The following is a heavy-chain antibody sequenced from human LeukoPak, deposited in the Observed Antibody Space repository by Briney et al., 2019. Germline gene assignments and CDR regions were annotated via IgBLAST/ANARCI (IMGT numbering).Heavy chain of an antibody. CDR1: GYTFTGYY. J-gene: IGHJ6*03. CDR2: VNPNTAGT. V-gene: IGHV1-2*02. Sequence: ASVKVSCKASGYTFTGYYFHWVRQAPGQGLEWMGWVNPNTAGTNYAQKFLGGVTLTWDTSISTAYMELNRLTSDDTAVYYCATSAGDYRAGHYYYMGVWGKGTSVTVSS. D-gene: IGHD4-11*01. CDR3: ATSAGDYRAGHYYYMGV.